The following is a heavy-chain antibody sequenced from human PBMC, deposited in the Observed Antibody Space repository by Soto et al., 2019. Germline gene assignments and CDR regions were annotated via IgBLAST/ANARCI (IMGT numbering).Heavy chain of an antibody. CDR1: GGSISSYY. Sequence: SETLSLTCTVSGGSISSYYWSWIRQPPGKGLEWIGYIYYSGSTNYNPSLKSRVTISVDTSKNQFSLKLSSVTAADTAVYYCARRRYSSSWSSFDYWGQGTLVTVSS. CDR3: ARRRYSSSWSSFDY. V-gene: IGHV4-59*08. D-gene: IGHD6-13*01. CDR2: IYYSGST. J-gene: IGHJ4*02.